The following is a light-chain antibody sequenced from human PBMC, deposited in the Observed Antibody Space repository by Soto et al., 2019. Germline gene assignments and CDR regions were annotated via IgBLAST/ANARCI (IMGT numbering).Light chain of an antibody. CDR2: AAS. V-gene: IGKV3-20*01. J-gene: IGKJ4*01. CDR1: QSVRSSY. Sequence: EIVLTQSPGTLSLSPGERATLSCRASQSVRSSYLAWYQQTPGQTPRLLIYAASSRATGIPDRFSGSGSGTDFTLTISRLEPEDFAVYYCQQYGSSPLTFGGGTKVDIK. CDR3: QQYGSSPLT.